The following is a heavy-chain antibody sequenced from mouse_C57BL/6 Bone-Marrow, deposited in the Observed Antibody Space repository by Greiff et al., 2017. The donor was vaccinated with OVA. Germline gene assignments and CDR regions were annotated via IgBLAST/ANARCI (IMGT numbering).Heavy chain of an antibody. CDR3: RSGEAYAMDY. Sequence: VQLQQSGPELVKPGASVKMSCKASGYTFTDYYMHWVKQSPGQGLEWIGDIYPNNGGNGYNQKFKGKATLTVDTSSSTAYMELRSLASDDSAGYYCRSGEAYAMDYWGQGTSVTVSS. CDR2: IYPNNGGN. CDR1: GYTFTDYY. J-gene: IGHJ4*01. V-gene: IGHV1-34*01.